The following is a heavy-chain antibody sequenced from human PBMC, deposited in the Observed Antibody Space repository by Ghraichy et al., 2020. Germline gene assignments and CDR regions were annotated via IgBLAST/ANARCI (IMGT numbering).Heavy chain of an antibody. CDR3: AKEDVDTAVNRMPGGAGY. CDR2: ISNDGSKN. V-gene: IGHV3-30*18. J-gene: IGHJ4*02. CDR1: GFTFSSYG. D-gene: IGHD5-18*01. Sequence: GESLNISCVASGFTFSSYGMHWVRQVPGKGLEWVAVISNDGSKNYYAESVRGRFTISRDNSKKMLYLQMNSLRAEDTAVYYCAKEDVDTAVNRMPGGAGYWGQGTLVTVSS.